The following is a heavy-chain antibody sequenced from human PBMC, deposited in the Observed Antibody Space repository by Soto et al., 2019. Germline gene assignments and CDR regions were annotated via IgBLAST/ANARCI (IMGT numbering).Heavy chain of an antibody. J-gene: IGHJ5*02. CDR3: ARDMHAGFTHYFDP. D-gene: IGHD1-26*01. Sequence: SETLSLTCIVSGGPLTSYHWSWIGQFPGKGLEWIAYTYYTENTNYNPSLKSRVTTSMDTSKNHLSLKLTSMTAADTAVYYCARDMHAGFTHYFDPCGQGTLVTFSS. CDR2: TYYTENT. CDR1: GGPLTSYH. V-gene: IGHV4-59*01.